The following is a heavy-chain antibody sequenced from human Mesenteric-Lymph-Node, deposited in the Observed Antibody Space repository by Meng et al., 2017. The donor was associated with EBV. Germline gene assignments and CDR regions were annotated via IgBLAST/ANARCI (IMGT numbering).Heavy chain of an antibody. V-gene: IGHV1-18*01. Sequence: QVQPLQSGAEVKKPGXSVKVSCKASGYTFTSYAISGVRQAPGQGLEWMGWISGYYGNTNYAQKFQGRVLMTADTSTNTAYMELRSLTSDDTAFYYCARDGGAGGAKGYWGQGTLVTVSS. CDR2: ISGYYGNT. CDR3: ARDGGAGGAKGY. CDR1: GYTFTSYA. J-gene: IGHJ4*02. D-gene: IGHD3-16*01.